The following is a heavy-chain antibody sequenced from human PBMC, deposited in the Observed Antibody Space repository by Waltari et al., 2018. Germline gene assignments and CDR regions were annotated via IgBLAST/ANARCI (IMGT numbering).Heavy chain of an antibody. J-gene: IGHJ4*02. CDR1: GFPFRSYW. V-gene: IGHV3-7*03. CDR3: ARMGAGRAPDY. D-gene: IGHD3-16*01. CDR2: IKPDGSGK. Sequence: EVQLVESGGGLVQPGGSLRLSCAASGFPFRSYWMPWFRQAPGTGLEWVATIKPDGSGKFYVDSVKGRFSISRDNAKNSLYLQMNSLRAEDTAIFYCARMGAGRAPDYWGQGTLVTVSS.